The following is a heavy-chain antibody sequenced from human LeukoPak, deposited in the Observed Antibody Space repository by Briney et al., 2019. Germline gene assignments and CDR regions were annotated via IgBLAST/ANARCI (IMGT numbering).Heavy chain of an antibody. CDR3: ASPYYDILTGLMDV. CDR1: GGTYSSYP. V-gene: IGHV1-69*02. CDR2: IIPILGIA. Sequence: SSVKVSCKASGGTYSSYPISWVRQAPGQGLEWMGRIIPILGIANYAQKFQGRVTITANKSTSTAYMELSSLRSEDTAVYFCASPYYDILTGLMDVWGQGTTVTVSS. D-gene: IGHD3-9*01. J-gene: IGHJ6*02.